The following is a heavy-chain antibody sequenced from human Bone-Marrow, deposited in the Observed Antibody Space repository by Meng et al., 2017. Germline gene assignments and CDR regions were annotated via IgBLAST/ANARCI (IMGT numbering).Heavy chain of an antibody. V-gene: IGHV4-39*07. J-gene: IGHJ4*02. CDR3: VRDGSFDYGLVGLDY. Sequence: SRTVSGGSISSNNDYWGWIRQPPGQGLEWIGAMSYSESTYYNPSLKSRVTISMDTSKNQFSLKLRSVTAADTAVYYCVRDGSFDYGLVGLDYWGQGTLVTVSS. D-gene: IGHD4/OR15-4a*01. CDR1: GGSISSNNDY. CDR2: MSYSEST.